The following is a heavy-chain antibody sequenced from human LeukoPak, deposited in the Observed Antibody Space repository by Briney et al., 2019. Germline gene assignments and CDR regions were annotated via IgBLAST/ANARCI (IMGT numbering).Heavy chain of an antibody. Sequence: SETLSLTCTVSGGSISSYYWSWIRQPPGKGLEWIGYIYYSESTYYNPSLKSRVTISVDTSKNQFSLKLSSVTAADTAVYYCARVVVGATTTSFWYFDLWGRGTLVTVSS. CDR2: IYYSEST. V-gene: IGHV4-59*01. J-gene: IGHJ2*01. CDR1: GGSISSYY. D-gene: IGHD1-26*01. CDR3: ARVVVGATTTSFWYFDL.